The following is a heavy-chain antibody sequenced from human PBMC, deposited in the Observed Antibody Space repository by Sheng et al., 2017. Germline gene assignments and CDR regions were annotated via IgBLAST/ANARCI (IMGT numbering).Heavy chain of an antibody. CDR2: IYSGGST. D-gene: IGHD1-26*01. V-gene: IGHV3-53*01. CDR1: GFTVSSNY. Sequence: EVQVVESGGGLIQPGGSLRLSCAASGFTVSSNYMSWVRQAPGKGLEWVSVIYSGGSTYYTDSVKGRFTISRDNSKNTLYLQMNNLRAEDTAVYYCARERGVSGSYSNYYFDYWGQGTLVAVSS. CDR3: ARERGVSGSYSNYYFDY. J-gene: IGHJ4*02.